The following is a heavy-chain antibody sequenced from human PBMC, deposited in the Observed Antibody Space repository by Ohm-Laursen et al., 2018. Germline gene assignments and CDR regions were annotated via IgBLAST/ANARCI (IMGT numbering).Heavy chain of an antibody. D-gene: IGHD2-15*01. CDR2: IWYDGSNK. J-gene: IGHJ6*02. CDR3: VRGSDTVVTLTPYGMDV. Sequence: SLRLSCAASGFTFSDYGMHWVRQAPGKGLEWVAVIWYDGSNKYCADSVKGRFTISRDNSKNTLYLQMNSLRAEDTAVYYCVRGSDTVVTLTPYGMDVWGQGTTVTVSS. V-gene: IGHV3-33*01. CDR1: GFTFSDYG.